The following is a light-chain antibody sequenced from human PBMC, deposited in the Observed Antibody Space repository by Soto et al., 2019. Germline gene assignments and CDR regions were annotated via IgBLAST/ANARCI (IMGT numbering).Light chain of an antibody. Sequence: QLVLTQSPSASASLGASVKLTCTLSSGHSSYAIAWHPQQPEKGPRYLMKLNSDGSHSKGDGIPDRFSGSSSGAERYLTISSLQSEDEADYYCQTWGTGIFVVFGGGTQLTVL. CDR1: SGHSSYA. CDR2: LNSDGSH. V-gene: IGLV4-69*01. CDR3: QTWGTGIFVV. J-gene: IGLJ2*01.